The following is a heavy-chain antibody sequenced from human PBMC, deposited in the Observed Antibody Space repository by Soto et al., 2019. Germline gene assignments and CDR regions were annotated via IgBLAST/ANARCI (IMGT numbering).Heavy chain of an antibody. D-gene: IGHD5-18*01. Sequence: GGSLRLSCAASGFTFSSYGMHWVRQAPGKGLEWVAVISYDGSNKYYADSVKGRFTISRDNSKNTLYLQMNSLRAEDTAVYYCAKDGGYGYMDVWGKGTTVTVSS. CDR1: GFTFSSYG. CDR3: AKDGGYGYMDV. V-gene: IGHV3-30*18. J-gene: IGHJ6*03. CDR2: ISYDGSNK.